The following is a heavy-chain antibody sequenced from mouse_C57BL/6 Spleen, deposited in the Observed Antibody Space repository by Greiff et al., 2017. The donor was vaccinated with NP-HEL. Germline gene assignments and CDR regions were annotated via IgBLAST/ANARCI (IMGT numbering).Heavy chain of an antibody. D-gene: IGHD3-2*02. V-gene: IGHV14-3*01. Sequence: EVQLQQSVAELVRPGASVKLSCTASGFNIKNTYMHWVKQRPEQGLEWIGRIDPANGNTKYAPKFQGKATITADTSSNTPYLQLSILTSEYSAIYYCARDSSCFYPIDYWGQGTSVTVSS. CDR1: GFNIKNTY. CDR3: ARDSSCFYPIDY. J-gene: IGHJ4*01. CDR2: IDPANGNT.